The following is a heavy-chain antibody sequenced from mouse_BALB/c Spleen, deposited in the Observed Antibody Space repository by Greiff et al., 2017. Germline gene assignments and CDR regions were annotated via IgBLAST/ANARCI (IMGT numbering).Heavy chain of an antibody. CDR2: INPNNGGT. D-gene: IGHD1-1*01. CDR1: GYTFTDYN. Sequence: VQLQQSGPELVKPGASVKIPCKASGYTFTDYNMDWVKQSHGKSLEWIGDINPNNGGTIYNQKFKGKATLTVDKSSSTAYMELRSLTSEYTAVYYCARSDYYGSSLDYWGQGTTLTVSS. CDR3: ARSDYYGSSLDY. J-gene: IGHJ2*01. V-gene: IGHV1-18*01.